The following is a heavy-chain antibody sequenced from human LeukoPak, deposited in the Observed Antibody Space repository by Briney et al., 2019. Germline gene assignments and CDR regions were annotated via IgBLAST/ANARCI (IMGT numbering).Heavy chain of an antibody. V-gene: IGHV3-53*01. D-gene: IGHD4-17*01. Sequence: GGSLRLSCAASGFTVSSNYMSWVRRAPGKGLEWVSVIYSGGSTYYADSVKGRFTISRDNSKNTLYLQMNSLRTEDTAVYYCARASFRYGDLDYWGQGTLVTVSS. J-gene: IGHJ4*02. CDR1: GFTVSSNY. CDR2: IYSGGST. CDR3: ARASFRYGDLDY.